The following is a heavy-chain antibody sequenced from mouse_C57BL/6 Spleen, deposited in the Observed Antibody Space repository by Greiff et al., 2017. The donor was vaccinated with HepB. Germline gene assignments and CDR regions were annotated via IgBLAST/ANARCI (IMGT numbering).Heavy chain of an antibody. V-gene: IGHV2-5*01. CDR1: GFSLTSYG. CDR2: IWRGGST. CDR3: AKKEYGNYGYAMDY. J-gene: IGHJ4*01. D-gene: IGHD2-10*02. Sequence: QVQLKESGPGLVQPSQSLSITCTVSGFSLTSYGVHWVRQSPGKGLEWLGVIWRGGSTDYNAAFMSRLSITKDNSKSQVFFKMNSLQADDTAIYYCAKKEYGNYGYAMDYWGQGTSVTVSS.